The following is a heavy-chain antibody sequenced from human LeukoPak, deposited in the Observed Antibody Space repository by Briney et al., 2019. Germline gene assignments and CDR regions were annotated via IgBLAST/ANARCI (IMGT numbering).Heavy chain of an antibody. Sequence: GASVKVSCKASGYTFTGYGISWVRQAPGQGLEWMGWISAYNGNTNYAQKLQGRVTMTTDTSTSTAYMELRSLRSDDTAVYYCARGPGVREVIIYSYYMDVGGKGPRSPSP. CDR3: ARGPGVREVIIYSYYMDV. CDR2: ISAYNGNT. CDR1: GYTFTGYG. J-gene: IGHJ6*03. D-gene: IGHD3-10*01. V-gene: IGHV1-18*01.